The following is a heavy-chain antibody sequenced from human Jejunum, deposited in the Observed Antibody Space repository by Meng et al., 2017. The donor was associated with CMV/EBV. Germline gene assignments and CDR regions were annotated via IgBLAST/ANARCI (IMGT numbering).Heavy chain of an antibody. CDR1: GFTLIRDG. J-gene: IGHJ6*02. CDR3: ARAPHTSYYYFGMDV. Sequence: GFTLIRDGMNWVRQTAGKGLEWVSVIGTGGDSYYPDSVKGRFTISRQDFKNSLYLQMNSLRAEDSAVYFCARAPHTSYYYFGMDVWGQGTTVTVSS. V-gene: IGHV3-13*01. D-gene: IGHD2-2*01. CDR2: IGTGGDS.